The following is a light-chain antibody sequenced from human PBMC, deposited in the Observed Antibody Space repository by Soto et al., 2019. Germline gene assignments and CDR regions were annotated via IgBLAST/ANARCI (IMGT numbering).Light chain of an antibody. V-gene: IGKV3-20*01. CDR3: QHYGNSPLFT. CDR1: QSVSSSY. CDR2: GAS. J-gene: IGKJ3*01. Sequence: EIVLTQSPGTLSLSPGERATLSCRASQSVSSSYLAWYQQKPGQAPRLLIYGASSRATGIPDRFSGSGSGTDFTLTISRLEPEDFAVYYCQHYGNSPLFTFGPVTKVDIK.